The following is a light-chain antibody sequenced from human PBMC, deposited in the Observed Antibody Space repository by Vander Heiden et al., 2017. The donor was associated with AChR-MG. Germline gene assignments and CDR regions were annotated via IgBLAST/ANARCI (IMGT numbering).Light chain of an antibody. Sequence: QSVLTQPPSVSAAPGQKVTLSCSGSRSNIGSNYVSWYQQLPGTAPKLLIYDNNKRPSGIPDRFSGSKSGTSATLGITGLQTGDEADYYCGTWDSSLTAVVFGGGTKLTVL. CDR1: RSNIGSNY. CDR2: DNN. J-gene: IGLJ2*01. V-gene: IGLV1-51*01. CDR3: GTWDSSLTAVV.